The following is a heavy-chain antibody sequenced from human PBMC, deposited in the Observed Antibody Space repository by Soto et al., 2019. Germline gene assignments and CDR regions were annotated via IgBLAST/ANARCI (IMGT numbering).Heavy chain of an antibody. D-gene: IGHD2-15*01. CDR1: GFTFSSYG. Sequence: GGSLRLSCAASGFTFSSYGMHWVRQAPGKGLEWVAVISYDGSNKYYADSVKGRFTISRDNSKNTLYLQMNSLRAEDTAVYYCAKVVVAASPKDAFDIWGQGTMVTVSS. CDR3: AKVVVAASPKDAFDI. CDR2: ISYDGSNK. V-gene: IGHV3-30*18. J-gene: IGHJ3*02.